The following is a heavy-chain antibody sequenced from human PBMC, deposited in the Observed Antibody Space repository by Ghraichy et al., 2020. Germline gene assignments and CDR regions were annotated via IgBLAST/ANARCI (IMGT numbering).Heavy chain of an antibody. J-gene: IGHJ4*02. Sequence: SQTLSLTCTVSGGSISSGGYYWSWIRQHPGKGLEWIGYIYYSGSSYYNPSLKSRLTISVDKSENQFSLQLNSVTAADTAVYYCARSKLDRSFENWGQGTLVTVSS. CDR1: GGSISSGGYY. CDR3: ARSKLDRSFEN. V-gene: IGHV4-31*03. CDR2: IYYSGSS. D-gene: IGHD3-22*01.